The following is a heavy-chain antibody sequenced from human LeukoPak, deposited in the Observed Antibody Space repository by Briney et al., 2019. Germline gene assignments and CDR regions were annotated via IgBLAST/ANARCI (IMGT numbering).Heavy chain of an antibody. CDR2: ISAFNGNT. CDR3: ARGSDYGDSVWEFDP. CDR1: GYTFINYD. J-gene: IGHJ5*02. D-gene: IGHD4-17*01. V-gene: IGHV1-18*01. Sequence: GASVTVSFTSSGYTFINYDMSWVRQAPGQGLEWMGWISAFNGNTNYAQKFQGRVTMTTDTSTSTAYMELRSLRSDDTAVYYCARGSDYGDSVWEFDPWGQRTLVTVST.